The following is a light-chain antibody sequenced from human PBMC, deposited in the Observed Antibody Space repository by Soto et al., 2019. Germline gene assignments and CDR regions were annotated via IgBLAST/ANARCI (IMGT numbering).Light chain of an antibody. CDR3: HSYDSSLSASV. V-gene: IGLV1-40*01. Sequence: QLVLTQTPSVSGAPGQRVTISCTGRSSNIGAGYDVHWYQHLPGTAPKLLIYGTTNRPSGVPHRFSGSKSGISASLAITGLQAEDEADYYCHSYDSSLSASVFGAGTKLTVL. CDR2: GTT. CDR1: SSNIGAGYD. J-gene: IGLJ1*01.